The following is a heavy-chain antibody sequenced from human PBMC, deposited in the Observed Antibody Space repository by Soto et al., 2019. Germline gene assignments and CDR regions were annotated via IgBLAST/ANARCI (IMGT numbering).Heavy chain of an antibody. V-gene: IGHV4-59*08. CDR1: GGSISSYY. CDR3: ARQGFGPLHGLVDV. Sequence: QVQLQESGPGLVKPSETLSLSCTVSGGSISSYYWSWFRQSPGKRMEWIGYVHHSWGSSYNPSLQSRVAISLVTSMSQFSLMVTSVTATDTAVYYCARQGFGPLHGLVDVWGQGTTVTVSS. J-gene: IGHJ6*02. D-gene: IGHD3-10*01. CDR2: VHHSWGS.